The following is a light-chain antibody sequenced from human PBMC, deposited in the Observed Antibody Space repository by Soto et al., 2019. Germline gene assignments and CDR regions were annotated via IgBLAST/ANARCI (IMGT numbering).Light chain of an antibody. J-gene: IGKJ4*01. Sequence: AIRMTQSPSSLSASTGDIVTITCRASQGISSYLAWYQQKPGKAPKLLIYAASTLKSGVPSRFSGSGSGTDFTLTISCLQSEDFATYYCHQYYSYPLTFGGGTKVEIK. CDR2: AAS. V-gene: IGKV1-8*01. CDR3: HQYYSYPLT. CDR1: QGISSY.